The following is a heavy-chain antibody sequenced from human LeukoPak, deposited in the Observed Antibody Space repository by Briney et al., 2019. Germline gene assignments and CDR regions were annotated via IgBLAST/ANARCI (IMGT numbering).Heavy chain of an antibody. J-gene: IGHJ4*02. CDR1: GGSFSSYY. Sequence: SETLSLTCAVYGGSFSSYYWSWIRQPPGKGLEWIGYIYYSGSTNYNPSLKSRVTISVDTSKNQFSLKLSSVTAADTAVYYCARANSILSGYTQGFDYWGQGTLVTVSS. D-gene: IGHD3-22*01. V-gene: IGHV4-59*01. CDR3: ARANSILSGYTQGFDY. CDR2: IYYSGST.